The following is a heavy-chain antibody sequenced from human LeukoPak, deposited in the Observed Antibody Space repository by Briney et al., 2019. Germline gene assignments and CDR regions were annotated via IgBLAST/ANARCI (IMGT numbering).Heavy chain of an antibody. Sequence: TGGSLRLSCAASGFNFNIYSMNWVRQAPGKGLEWVSSISSGSSYINQADSVKGRFAISRDNTKNSVFLQMNSLRAEDTAVYYCTRDNELGGYKGWYFDYWGQGTLVTVSS. J-gene: IGHJ4*02. CDR2: ISSGSSYI. CDR3: TRDNELGGYKGWYFDY. V-gene: IGHV3-21*01. CDR1: GFNFNIYS. D-gene: IGHD5-24*01.